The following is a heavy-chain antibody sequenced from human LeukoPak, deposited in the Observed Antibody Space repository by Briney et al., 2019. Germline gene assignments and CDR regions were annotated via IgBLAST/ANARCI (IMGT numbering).Heavy chain of an antibody. D-gene: IGHD3-22*01. CDR2: IYYSGST. V-gene: IGHV4-59*11. Sequence: SETLSLTCTVSGGSISSHYWSWIRQPPGKGLEWIGYIYYSGSTNYNPSLKSRVTISVDTSKNQFSLKLSSVTAADTAVYYCARDAPYDSGGYYYFDYWGQGTLVTVSS. CDR3: ARDAPYDSGGYYYFDY. J-gene: IGHJ4*02. CDR1: GGSISSHY.